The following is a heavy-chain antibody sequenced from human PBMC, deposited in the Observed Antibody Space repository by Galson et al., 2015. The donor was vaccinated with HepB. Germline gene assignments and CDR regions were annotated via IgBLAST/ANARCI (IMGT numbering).Heavy chain of an antibody. V-gene: IGHV3-11*06. J-gene: IGHJ4*02. CDR3: ASGDLYSSSPHAGY. CDR1: GFTFSDYY. CDR2: ISSSSSYT. D-gene: IGHD6-13*01. Sequence: SLRLSCAASGFTFSDYYMSWIRQAPGKGLEWVSYISSSSSYTNYADSVKGRFTISRDNAKNSLHLQMNSLRAEDTAVYYCASGDLYSSSPHAGYWGQGTLVTVSS.